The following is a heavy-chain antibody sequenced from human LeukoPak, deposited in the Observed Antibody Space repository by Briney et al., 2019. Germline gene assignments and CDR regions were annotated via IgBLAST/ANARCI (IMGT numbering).Heavy chain of an antibody. Sequence: SVKLSCKASGGTFSSYAISWVRQAPGQGLEWMGRIIPIFGTANYAQKFQGRVTITTDESTSTAYMELSSLRSEDTAVYYCARVAVAQGAPDYWGQGTLVTVSS. J-gene: IGHJ4*02. D-gene: IGHD6-19*01. CDR1: GGTFSSYA. CDR2: IIPIFGTA. V-gene: IGHV1-69*05. CDR3: ARVAVAQGAPDY.